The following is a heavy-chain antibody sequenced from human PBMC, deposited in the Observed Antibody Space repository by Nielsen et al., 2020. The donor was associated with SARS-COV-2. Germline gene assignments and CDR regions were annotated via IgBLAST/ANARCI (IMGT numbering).Heavy chain of an antibody. CDR2: ISGDGGST. CDR1: GFTFVDYA. J-gene: IGHJ4*02. CDR3: AKDISYYYDSSGYPGVAY. D-gene: IGHD3-22*01. Sequence: GGSLTLSCSASGFTFVDYAMHWVRHAPGKGLELFSLISGDGGSTYYADSVKGRFTISRDNSKNSLYLQMNSLRTEDTALYYCAKDISYYYDSSGYPGVAYWGQGTLVTVSS. V-gene: IGHV3-43*02.